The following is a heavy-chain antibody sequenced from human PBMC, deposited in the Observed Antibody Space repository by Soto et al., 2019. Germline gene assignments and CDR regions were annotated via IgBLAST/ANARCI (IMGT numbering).Heavy chain of an antibody. CDR1: GYTFTSYG. J-gene: IGHJ6*02. CDR2: ISAFNGNT. CDR3: ARDRDIVATLRDPGPLRLMDV. D-gene: IGHD5-12*01. Sequence: QVQLVQSGAEVKKPGASVKVSCKASGYTFTSYGISWVRQAPGQGLEWMGWISAFNGNTNYAQKLPGRVTVTTDTSTSRAYMELRSMRSDDTAVYYCARDRDIVATLRDPGPLRLMDVWGQGTTVAVSS. V-gene: IGHV1-18*01.